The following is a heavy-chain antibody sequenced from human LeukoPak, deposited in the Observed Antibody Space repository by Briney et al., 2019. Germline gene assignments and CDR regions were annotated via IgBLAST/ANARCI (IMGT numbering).Heavy chain of an antibody. J-gene: IGHJ4*02. V-gene: IGHV4-34*01. CDR2: INHSGST. CDR3: ARSGYCSGGSCHQPFDY. CDR1: GGSFSGYY. D-gene: IGHD2-15*01. Sequence: PSETLSLTCAVYGGSFSGYYWSWIRQPPGKGLEWIGEINHSGSTNYNPSLKSRVTISVDTSKNQFSLKLCSVTAADTAVYYCARSGYCSGGSCHQPFDYWGQGTLVTVSS.